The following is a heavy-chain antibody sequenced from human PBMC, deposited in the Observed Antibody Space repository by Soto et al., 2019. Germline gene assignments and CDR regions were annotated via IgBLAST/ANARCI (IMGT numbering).Heavy chain of an antibody. CDR1: GGTFSSYA. J-gene: IGHJ6*02. D-gene: IGHD2-15*01. CDR3: ARVEVADYGMDV. CDR2: IIPIFGTA. V-gene: IGHV1-69*06. Sequence: SVKVSCKATGGTFSSYAISWVRQAPGQGLEWMGGIIPIFGTANYAQKFQGRVTITADKSTSTAYMELSSLRSEDTAVYYCARVEVADYGMDVWGQGTTVTVSS.